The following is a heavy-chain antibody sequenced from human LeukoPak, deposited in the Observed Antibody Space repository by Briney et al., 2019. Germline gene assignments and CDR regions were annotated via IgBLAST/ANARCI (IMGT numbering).Heavy chain of an antibody. CDR1: GFTFSSQL. CDR2: KRSWKNQ. D-gene: IGHD6-19*01. CDR3: ARESIAVAGAPFDY. Sequence: GESLSLSCAPSGFTFSSQLVKWVRQAPEEGGEWVSYKRSWKNQYDADSVKGRFTISRDNAKNSLYLQMNSLRAEDTAVYYCARESIAVAGAPFDYWGQGTLVTVSS. V-gene: IGHV3-48*03. J-gene: IGHJ4*02.